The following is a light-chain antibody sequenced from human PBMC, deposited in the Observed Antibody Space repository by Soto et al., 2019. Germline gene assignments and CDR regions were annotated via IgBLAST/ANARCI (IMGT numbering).Light chain of an antibody. CDR1: QSISNH. CDR2: AAS. V-gene: IGKV1-39*01. CDR3: QQSYSSPPS. J-gene: IGKJ1*01. Sequence: DIPMTHSPSSLSASVEDRVIITCRASQSISNHLNWYQQKPGKAPTLLIFAASSLQSGDPSRFSSSRSGPDFTLTVSSLQPEDFATSNCQQSYSSPPSVGQGTKVEIK.